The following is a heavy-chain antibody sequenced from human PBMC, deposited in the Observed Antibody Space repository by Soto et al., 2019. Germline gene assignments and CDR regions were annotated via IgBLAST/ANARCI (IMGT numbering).Heavy chain of an antibody. CDR2: ITGSGDYT. J-gene: IGHJ4*02. CDR1: GFTFSIYN. Sequence: EVQLLESGGGLVQPGGSLRLSCVASGFTFSIYNMNWVRQAPGKGLEWVSVITGSGDYTNYADSVKGRFTISRDKTKKTLYLQMNSLRAEDTAAYFGARRITSALDYWGQGTRVSVPS. CDR3: ARRITSALDY. V-gene: IGHV3-23*01. D-gene: IGHD1-20*01.